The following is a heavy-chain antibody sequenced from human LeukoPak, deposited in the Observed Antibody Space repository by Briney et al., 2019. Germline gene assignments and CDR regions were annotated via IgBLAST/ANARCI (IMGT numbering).Heavy chain of an antibody. Sequence: GGSLRLSCAASEFTFSSYAMSWVRQAPGKGLEWVSGISGSGGSTYYADSVKGRFTISRDNSKSTLYLQMNSLRAEDTAVYYCVRGVWQHLAPWGQGTLVTVSS. CDR2: ISGSGGST. D-gene: IGHD2-21*01. V-gene: IGHV3-23*01. CDR3: VRGVWQHLAP. CDR1: EFTFSSYA. J-gene: IGHJ5*02.